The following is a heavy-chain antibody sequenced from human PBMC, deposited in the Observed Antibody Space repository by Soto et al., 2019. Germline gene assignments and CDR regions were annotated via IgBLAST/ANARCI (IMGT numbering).Heavy chain of an antibody. D-gene: IGHD3-3*01. Sequence: ESGGGVVQPGRSLRLSCAASGFPFSSCAMHWVRQAPGKGLEWVALISYDGSNKYYADSVKGRFTISRDNSKNTLYLQMNSLRAEDTAVYYCARDKRDLRFLEWSYYFDYWGQGTLVTVSS. CDR3: ARDKRDLRFLEWSYYFDY. CDR2: ISYDGSNK. V-gene: IGHV3-30-3*01. J-gene: IGHJ4*02. CDR1: GFPFSSCA.